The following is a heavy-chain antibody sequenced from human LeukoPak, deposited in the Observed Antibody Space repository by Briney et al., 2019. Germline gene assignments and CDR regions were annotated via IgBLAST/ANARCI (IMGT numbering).Heavy chain of an antibody. CDR1: GGSISSYY. Sequence: SETLSLTCTVSGGSISSYYWSWIRQPPGKGLEWIGHIYYSGSTNYNPSLKSRVTISVDTSKNQFSLKLSSVTAADTAVYYCARDRRPAYCGGDCYSVGGAFDIWGQGTMVTVSS. D-gene: IGHD2-21*02. CDR3: ARDRRPAYCGGDCYSVGGAFDI. V-gene: IGHV4-59*01. CDR2: IYYSGST. J-gene: IGHJ3*02.